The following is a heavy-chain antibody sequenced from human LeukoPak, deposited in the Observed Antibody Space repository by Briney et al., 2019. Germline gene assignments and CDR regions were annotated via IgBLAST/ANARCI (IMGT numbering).Heavy chain of an antibody. CDR2: IHPGDSDT. D-gene: IGHD5-24*01. V-gene: IGHV5-51*01. CDR3: ATHPGGLQSGFDN. J-gene: IGHJ4*02. CDR1: GYSFTSYW. Sequence: GESLKISCKGSGYSFTSYWIGWVRQRPGKGLEYMGIIHPGDSDTRYSPSFQGQVTISVDRSSTTAYLQWSRLRASDTAMYYCATHPGGLQSGFDNWGQGTLVTVSS.